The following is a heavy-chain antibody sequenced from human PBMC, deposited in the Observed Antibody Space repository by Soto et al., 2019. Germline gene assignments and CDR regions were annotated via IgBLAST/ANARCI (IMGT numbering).Heavy chain of an antibody. CDR1: GYTFTSYG. V-gene: IGHV1-18*04. J-gene: IGHJ3*02. CDR2: ISAYNGNT. D-gene: IGHD3-22*01. Sequence: ASVKVSCKASGYTFTSYGISWVRQAPGQGLEWMGWISAYNGNTNYAQKLQGRVTMTTDTSTSTAYMELRSLRSDDTAVYYCARRDYYDSSGYSWIMWAFDIWGQGTMVTVS. CDR3: ARRDYYDSSGYSWIMWAFDI.